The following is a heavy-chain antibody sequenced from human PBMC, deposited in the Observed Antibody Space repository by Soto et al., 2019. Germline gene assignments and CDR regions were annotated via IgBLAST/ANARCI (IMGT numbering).Heavy chain of an antibody. V-gene: IGHV4-59*11. J-gene: IGHJ4*02. CDR1: GGSISSHY. Sequence: SETLSLTCTVSGGSISSHYWSWIRQPPGKGLEWIGYISYSGTTNYNPSLQGRVTISVDTSKSQFSLKLSSVTAADTAVYYCARGSGWLTFWGQGALVTVSS. D-gene: IGHD6-19*01. CDR2: ISYSGTT. CDR3: ARGSGWLTF.